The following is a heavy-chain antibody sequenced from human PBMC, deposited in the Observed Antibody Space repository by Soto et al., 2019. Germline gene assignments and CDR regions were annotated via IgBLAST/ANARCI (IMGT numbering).Heavy chain of an antibody. J-gene: IGHJ4*02. D-gene: IGHD1-7*01. CDR3: ARDPYTQLLFRSGIDY. V-gene: IGHV3-33*08. CDR2: IWYDGSNK. CDR1: GFTFGSFA. Sequence: WGSLRLSCGASGFTFGSFASHWVRQALGKGLEWVAVIWYDGSNKNYADSVKGRFTVSRDNSKSTLYLQMNSLRAEDAAMYYCARDPYTQLLFRSGIDYWGQGTQVTVSS.